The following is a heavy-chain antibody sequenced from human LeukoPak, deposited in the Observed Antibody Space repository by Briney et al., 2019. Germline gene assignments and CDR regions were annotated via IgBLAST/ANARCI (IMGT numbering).Heavy chain of an antibody. CDR1: GFTFSSYW. CDR2: IKQDGSEK. J-gene: IGHJ4*02. CDR3: AKHSSAKAGPFDY. V-gene: IGHV3-7*03. Sequence: PGGSLRLSCAASGFTFSSYWMTWVRQAPGKGLEWVANIKQDGSEKYYVDSVKGRFTISRDSAKNSLYLQMNSLRAEDTAVYYCAKHSSAKAGPFDYWGQGTLVTVSS. D-gene: IGHD6-19*01.